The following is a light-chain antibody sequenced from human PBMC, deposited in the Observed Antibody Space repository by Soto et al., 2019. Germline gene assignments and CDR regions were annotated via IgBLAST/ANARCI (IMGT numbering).Light chain of an antibody. CDR1: QSVSRN. V-gene: IGKV3D-15*01. CDR3: QQSYTTPVT. CDR2: GAS. Sequence: EIVMTQSPATLPVSPGERATLSCRASQSVSRNLAWFQHKPGQSPRLLIYGASTRATGTPARFSGSGSGTEFTLTISSLQPEDFATYYCQQSYTTPVTFGPGTKIEIK. J-gene: IGKJ3*01.